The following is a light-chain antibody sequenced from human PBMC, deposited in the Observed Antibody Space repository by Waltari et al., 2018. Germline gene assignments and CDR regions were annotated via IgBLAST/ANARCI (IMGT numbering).Light chain of an antibody. Sequence: LSPGDRATLSCRASQSVTTDLAWYQQRRGQAPRLLIYDASARATGIPARFSGSGSGTDFTLTISGLEPEDFAVYYCHQRSNWPLTFGPGTKVDFK. CDR3: HQRSNWPLT. V-gene: IGKV3-11*01. CDR1: QSVTTD. J-gene: IGKJ3*01. CDR2: DAS.